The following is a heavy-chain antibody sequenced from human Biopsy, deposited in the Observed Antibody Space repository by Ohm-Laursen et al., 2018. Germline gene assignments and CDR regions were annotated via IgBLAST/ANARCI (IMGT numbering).Heavy chain of an antibody. CDR2: INNYSGNT. J-gene: IGHJ4*02. Sequence: ASVKVSCKASGYTFTTYGISWVRRAPGQGLEWMGWINNYSGNTNYGKKFHDRVIMTSDTSTSTAYLEHRSLRSDDTAVYYCARDYYPYVDYLKDVPLCDSWGQGTLVTVSS. CDR3: ARDYYPYVDYLKDVPLCDS. CDR1: GYTFTTYG. V-gene: IGHV1-18*01. D-gene: IGHD4-17*01.